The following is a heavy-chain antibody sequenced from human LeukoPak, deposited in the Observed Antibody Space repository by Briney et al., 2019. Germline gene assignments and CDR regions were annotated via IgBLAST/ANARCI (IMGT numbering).Heavy chain of an antibody. Sequence: SVKVSYKASGCTFISYSISWVQQAPGQGLEWMGRIIPIFGTANYARKFQGRVTITTDESTSTAYMELSSLRSEDTAVYYCTRSYGYSYGYLFFDYWGQGTLVTVSS. D-gene: IGHD5-18*01. CDR2: IIPIFGTA. CDR1: GCTFISYS. V-gene: IGHV1-69*05. J-gene: IGHJ4*02. CDR3: TRSYGYSYGYLFFDY.